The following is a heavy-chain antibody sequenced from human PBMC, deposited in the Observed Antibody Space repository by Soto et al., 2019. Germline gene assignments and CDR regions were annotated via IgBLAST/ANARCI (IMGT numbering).Heavy chain of an antibody. CDR3: ATSQKGYNWNYFDH. D-gene: IGHD1-20*01. J-gene: IGHJ4*02. CDR2: VFYTGFT. V-gene: IGHV4-39*01. CDR1: GASISGSYYY. Sequence: SENLSLTCAFSGASISGSYYYWAWLRQSPGKGPEWIGSVFYTGFTSYNPSLESRVSVSVDTSKSQFSLKLSAVTAADTAVYYCATSQKGYNWNYFDHWGQGALVTVSS.